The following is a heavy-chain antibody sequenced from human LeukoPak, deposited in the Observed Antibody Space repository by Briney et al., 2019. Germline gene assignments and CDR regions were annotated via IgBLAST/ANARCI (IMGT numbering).Heavy chain of an antibody. CDR2: IWYDGSNK. Sequence: GGSLRLSCAASGFTFSSYGMHWVRQAPGKGLEWVAFIWYDGSNKYYADSVKGRFTISRDNSKNTLYLQMNSLRVEDTAVYYCARERAYYYDSSGYPGPDAFDIWGQGTMVTVSS. CDR3: ARERAYYYDSSGYPGPDAFDI. CDR1: GFTFSSYG. D-gene: IGHD3-22*01. V-gene: IGHV3-33*01. J-gene: IGHJ3*02.